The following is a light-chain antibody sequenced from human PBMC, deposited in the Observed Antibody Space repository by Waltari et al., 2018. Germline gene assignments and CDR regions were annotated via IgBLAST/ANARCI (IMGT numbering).Light chain of an antibody. CDR1: QNIDNY. CDR3: QQVNGYPLT. V-gene: IGKV1-39*01. CDR2: AAT. J-gene: IGKJ4*01. Sequence: DIQMTQYPSSLSASVGDRVTISCRASQNIDNYLNWYQQKPGKAPELLIFAATTLQRGVPWRFSGRGSGTDFNLTITSLQPDDFATYYCQQVNGYPLTFGGGTKVEIK.